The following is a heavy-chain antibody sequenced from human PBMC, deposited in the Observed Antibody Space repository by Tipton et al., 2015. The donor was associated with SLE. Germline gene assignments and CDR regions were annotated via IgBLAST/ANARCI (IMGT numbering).Heavy chain of an antibody. CDR3: ARSPRGDWDY. J-gene: IGHJ4*02. CDR2: IYYSGST. CDR1: GGSISSSSYY. D-gene: IGHD3/OR15-3a*01. Sequence: TLSLTCTVSGGSISSSSYYWGWIRQPPGKGLEWIGSIYYSGSTYYNPSLKSRVTISVDTSKNQFSLKLSSVTAADTAVYYCARSPRGDWDYWGQGTLVIVSS. V-gene: IGHV4-39*07.